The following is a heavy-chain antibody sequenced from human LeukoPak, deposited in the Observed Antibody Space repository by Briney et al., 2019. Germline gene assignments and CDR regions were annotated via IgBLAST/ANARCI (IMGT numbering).Heavy chain of an antibody. CDR2: INPSGGT. J-gene: IGHJ4*02. Sequence: ASVKVSCKASGYTFTGYFIHWVRQAPGQGLEWMGWINPSGGTKYAQKFQGSVTLTRDTSISTAYMELTRLTSDDTAVYYCARGCGDGYCYFVHWGQGTLVTVSS. D-gene: IGHD2-21*01. CDR1: GYTFTGYF. V-gene: IGHV1-2*02. CDR3: ARGCGDGYCYFVH.